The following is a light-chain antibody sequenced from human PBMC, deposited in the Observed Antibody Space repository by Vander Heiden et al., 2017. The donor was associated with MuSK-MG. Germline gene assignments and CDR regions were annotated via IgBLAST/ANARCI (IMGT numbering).Light chain of an antibody. J-gene: IGKJ4*01. V-gene: IGKV3-11*01. Sequence: IVFTQSPATLSLSPGDRATLSCRASQSVSRYLAWYQQKPGQAPRLLIYDASNRATVIPARFSGRGSGTDFTLTISSLEPEDFAVYYCQQRDGSTISFGGGTRLEMK. CDR2: DAS. CDR3: QQRDGSTIS. CDR1: QSVSRY.